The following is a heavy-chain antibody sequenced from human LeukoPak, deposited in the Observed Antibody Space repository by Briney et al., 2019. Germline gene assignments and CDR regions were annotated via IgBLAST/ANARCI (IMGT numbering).Heavy chain of an antibody. J-gene: IGHJ4*02. V-gene: IGHV1-2*02. CDR1: GYTFTCYN. D-gene: IGHD6-13*01. Sequence: GASVTVSCKSSGYTFTCYNMHWVRQAPGQGLDWMGWINPNSGGTNYAQKFQGRVTMTSDTSISTAYMELSRLRSDDTAVYYCARGVLGISSSWYDYWGQGTLVTVSS. CDR3: ARGVLGISSSWYDY. CDR2: INPNSGGT.